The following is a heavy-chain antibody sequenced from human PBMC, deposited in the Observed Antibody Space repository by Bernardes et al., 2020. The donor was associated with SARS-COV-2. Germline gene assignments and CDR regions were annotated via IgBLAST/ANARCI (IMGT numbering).Heavy chain of an antibody. D-gene: IGHD6-19*01. Sequence: GGSLRLSCAASGFTFSSFTMKWVRQAPGKGLEWVSSISSRSSYIYYADSVKGRFTISRDNAKNSLYLQMNSLRAEDTAVYYCATLPVTGTFDYWGQGTLVTVSS. CDR1: GFTFSSFT. V-gene: IGHV3-21*01. CDR3: ATLPVTGTFDY. J-gene: IGHJ4*02. CDR2: ISSRSSYI.